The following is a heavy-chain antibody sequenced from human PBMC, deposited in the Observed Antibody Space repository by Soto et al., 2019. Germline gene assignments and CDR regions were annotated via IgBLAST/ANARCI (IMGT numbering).Heavy chain of an antibody. V-gene: IGHV1-3*01. Sequence: QVQLVQSGAEVKKPGASVKVSCKPSGYTFTSYAMHWVRQAPGQRLEWMGWINAGNGNTKYSQKFQGRVTITRDTAARTAYMALSSLRSEDTAVYYCARDIVLMSAYYYYYYMDVWGKGTTVTVS. J-gene: IGHJ6*03. CDR2: INAGNGNT. D-gene: IGHD2-8*01. CDR1: GYTFTSYA. CDR3: ARDIVLMSAYYYYYYMDV.